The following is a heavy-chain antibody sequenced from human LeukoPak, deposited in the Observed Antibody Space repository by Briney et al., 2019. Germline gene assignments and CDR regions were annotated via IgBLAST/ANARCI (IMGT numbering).Heavy chain of an antibody. D-gene: IGHD3-22*01. J-gene: IGHJ4*02. CDR1: GGSFSGYY. Sequence: PSETLSLTCAVYGGSFSGYYWSWIRQPPGKGLEWIGEINHSRSTNYNPSLKSRVTISVGTSKNQFSLKLSSVTAADTAVYYCARGSDYDSSGYPFDYWGQGTLVTVSS. V-gene: IGHV4-34*01. CDR2: INHSRST. CDR3: ARGSDYDSSGYPFDY.